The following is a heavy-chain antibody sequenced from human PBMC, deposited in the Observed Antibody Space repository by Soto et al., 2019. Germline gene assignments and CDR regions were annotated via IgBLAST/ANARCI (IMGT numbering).Heavy chain of an antibody. CDR3: ARGLLLWFGEPQKYYYMDV. D-gene: IGHD3-10*01. CDR2: MNPNSGNT. V-gene: IGHV1-8*01. J-gene: IGHJ6*03. Sequence: ASVKVSCKASGYTFTSYDINWVRQATGQGHEWMGWMNPNSGNTGYAQKFQGRVTMTRNTSISTAYMELSSLRSEDTAVYYCARGLLLWFGEPQKYYYMDVWGKGTTVTVSS. CDR1: GYTFTSYD.